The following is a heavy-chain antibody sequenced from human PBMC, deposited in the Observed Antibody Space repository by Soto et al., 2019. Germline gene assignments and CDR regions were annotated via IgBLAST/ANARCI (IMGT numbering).Heavy chain of an antibody. CDR3: ARRILLWSARDAFDI. V-gene: IGHV5-51*01. CDR1: GYTYPSYW. D-gene: IGHD3-10*01. J-gene: IGHJ3*02. CDR2: IYPEDSDT. Sequence: GESLKISCKGFGYTYPSYWIGWVRQMPGKGLEWMGIIYPEDSDTRYSPSFQGQVTISADKSISTAYLQWSSLKASDTAMYYCARRILLWSARDAFDIWGQGTMVTVSS.